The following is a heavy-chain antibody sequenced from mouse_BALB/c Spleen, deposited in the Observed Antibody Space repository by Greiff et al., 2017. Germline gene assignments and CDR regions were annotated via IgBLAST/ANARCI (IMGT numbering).Heavy chain of an antibody. D-gene: IGHD1-1*01. V-gene: IGHV1-7*01. CDR3: ASLYGSSVYYFDY. CDR1: GYTFTSYW. Sequence: QVQLQQSGAELAKPGASVKMSCKASGYTFTSYWMHWVKQRPGQGLEWIGYINPSTGYTEYNQKFKDKATLTADKSSSTAYMQLSSLTSEDSAVYYCASLYGSSVYYFDYWGQGTTLTVSS. CDR2: INPSTGYT. J-gene: IGHJ2*01.